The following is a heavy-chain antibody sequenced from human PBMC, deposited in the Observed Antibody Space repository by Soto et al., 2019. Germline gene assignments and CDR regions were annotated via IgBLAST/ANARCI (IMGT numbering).Heavy chain of an antibody. CDR3: ARDHYDFWSDQYYFDY. CDR1: GFTFSSYS. Sequence: PGGSLRLSCAASGFTFSSYSMNWVRQAPGKGLEWVSYISSSSSTRYYADSVKGRFTISRDNAKNSLYLQMNSLRAEDTAVYYCARDHYDFWSDQYYFDYWGQGTLVTVSS. J-gene: IGHJ4*02. D-gene: IGHD3-3*01. V-gene: IGHV3-48*01. CDR2: ISSSSSTR.